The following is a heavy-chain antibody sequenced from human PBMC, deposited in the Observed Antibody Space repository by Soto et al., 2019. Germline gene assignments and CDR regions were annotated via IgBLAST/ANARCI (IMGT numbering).Heavy chain of an antibody. CDR2: IDNYGRSR. CDR1: GFTFSTYA. D-gene: IGHD3-22*01. J-gene: IGHJ3*02. CDR3: ARAKQINYFGSSGYYSGPFDI. Sequence: GALRLSCAASGFTFSTYAMSGVRQAPGKGLAWVSAIDNYGRSRYYVGSVKGRLTISRDNAKNTLYLQMNSLRAEDTAVYYCARAKQINYFGSSGYYSGPFDIWGQGTMVTVS. V-gene: IGHV3-23*05.